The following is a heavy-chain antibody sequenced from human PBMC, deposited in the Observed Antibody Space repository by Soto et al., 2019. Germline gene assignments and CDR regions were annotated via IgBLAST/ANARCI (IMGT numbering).Heavy chain of an antibody. CDR2: ISYDGSNK. CDR3: AKDRCSSTSCPTNRYYFDY. Sequence: GGSLRLSCAASGFTFSSYGMHWVRQAPGKGLEWVAVISYDGSNKYYADSVKGRFTISRDNSKNTLYLQMNSLRAEDTAVYYCAKDRCSSTSCPTNRYYFDYWGQGTLVTVSS. V-gene: IGHV3-30*18. CDR1: GFTFSSYG. J-gene: IGHJ4*02. D-gene: IGHD2-2*01.